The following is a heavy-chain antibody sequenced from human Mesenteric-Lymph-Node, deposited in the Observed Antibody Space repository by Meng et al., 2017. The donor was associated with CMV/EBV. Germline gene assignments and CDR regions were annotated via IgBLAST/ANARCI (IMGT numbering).Heavy chain of an antibody. Sequence: GGSLRLSCGGSGFTFNRYGIHWVRQTPGKGLEWVAFIRYDGYIEYNTDYVKGRFTISRDNAKNSLYLQMNSLRAEDTAVYYCARLIAAAAPFDYWGQGTLVTVSS. CDR2: IRYDGYIE. J-gene: IGHJ4*02. D-gene: IGHD6-13*01. CDR1: GFTFNRYG. CDR3: ARLIAAAAPFDY. V-gene: IGHV3-30*02.